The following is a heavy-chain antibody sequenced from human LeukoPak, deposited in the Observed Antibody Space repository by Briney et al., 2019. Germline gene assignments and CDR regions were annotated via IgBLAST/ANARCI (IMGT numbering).Heavy chain of an antibody. Sequence: QPGGSLRLSCAASGFTFSSYWMHWVRQAPGKGLVWVSRINSDGSSTSYADSVKGRFTISRDNAKNTLYLQMNSLRAEDTAVYYCAKDSIVVVTPYYFDYWGQGTLVTVSS. V-gene: IGHV3-74*01. CDR1: GFTFSSYW. J-gene: IGHJ4*02. CDR2: INSDGSST. CDR3: AKDSIVVVTPYYFDY. D-gene: IGHD3-22*01.